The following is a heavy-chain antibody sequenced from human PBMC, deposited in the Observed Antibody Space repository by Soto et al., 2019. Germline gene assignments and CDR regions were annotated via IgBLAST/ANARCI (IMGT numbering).Heavy chain of an antibody. Sequence: QVRLLQSGTEVKQPEASLRVSCKASRYTFSSYYIHWVRQAPGQGLEWMGIINPRGGDTSYAQRFQGRVTMTRDTSTSTVYMELSSLTSDDTAMYYCARALTEFDYWGPGTLVTVSS. D-gene: IGHD7-27*01. CDR1: RYTFSSYY. V-gene: IGHV1-46*01. J-gene: IGHJ4*02. CDR3: ARALTEFDY. CDR2: INPRGGDT.